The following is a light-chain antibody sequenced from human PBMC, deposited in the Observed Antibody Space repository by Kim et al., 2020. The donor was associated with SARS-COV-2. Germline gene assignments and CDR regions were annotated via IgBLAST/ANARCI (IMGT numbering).Light chain of an antibody. CDR1: KLEDKY. Sequence: SYELTQPPSVSVSPGQTASIPCSGDKLEDKYANWYQQRPGQSPVLVIYQDNRRPSGIPERFSGSNSGNTATLTISGTQAMDEAGYYCQAWDATTHVFGAGTKVTVL. CDR2: QDN. CDR3: QAWDATTHV. V-gene: IGLV3-1*01. J-gene: IGLJ1*01.